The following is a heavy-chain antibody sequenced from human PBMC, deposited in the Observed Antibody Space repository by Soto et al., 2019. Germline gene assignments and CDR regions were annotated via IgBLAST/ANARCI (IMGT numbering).Heavy chain of an antibody. Sequence: GGSLRLSCAASGFTFSSYSMNWVRQAPGKGLEWVSSISSSSSYIYYADSVKGRFTISRDNAKNSLYLQMNSLRAEDTAVYYCASLSRIAAAAGTYGMDVWGQGTTVTVSS. V-gene: IGHV3-21*01. J-gene: IGHJ6*02. CDR1: GFTFSSYS. CDR2: ISSSSSYI. D-gene: IGHD6-13*01. CDR3: ASLSRIAAAAGTYGMDV.